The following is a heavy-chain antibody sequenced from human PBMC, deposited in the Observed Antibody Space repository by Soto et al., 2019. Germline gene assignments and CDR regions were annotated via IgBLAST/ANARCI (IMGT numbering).Heavy chain of an antibody. V-gene: IGHV1-2*02. J-gene: IGHJ5*02. Sequence: ASVKVSCKAAGYTFAGYYMHWVRQAPGQGLEWMGWINPNSGGTNYAQKFQGRVTMTRDTSISTAYMELSRLRSDDTAVYYCARDSLYCSSPSCNHWFDPCGPGTLLTVSS. CDR2: INPNSGGT. CDR1: GYTFAGYY. D-gene: IGHD2-2*01. CDR3: ARDSLYCSSPSCNHWFDP.